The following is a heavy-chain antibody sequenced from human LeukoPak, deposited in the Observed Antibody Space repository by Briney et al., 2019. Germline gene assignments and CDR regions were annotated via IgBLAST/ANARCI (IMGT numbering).Heavy chain of an antibody. V-gene: IGHV3-30-3*01. CDR2: ISYDGSNK. CDR1: GFTFSSYA. J-gene: IGHJ4*02. D-gene: IGHD3-22*01. CDR3: AKDHYDSSGYYFDYFDY. Sequence: PGGSLRLSCAASGFTFSSYAMHWVRQAPGKGLEWVAVISYDGSNKYYADSVKGRFTISRDNSKNTLYLQMNSLRAEDTAVYYCAKDHYDSSGYYFDYFDYWGQGTLVTVSS.